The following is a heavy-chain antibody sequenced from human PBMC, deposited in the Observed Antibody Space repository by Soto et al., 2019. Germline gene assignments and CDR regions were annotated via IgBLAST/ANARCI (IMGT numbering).Heavy chain of an antibody. V-gene: IGHV4-59*01. Sequence: SETLSLTCTVSGGSISSYYWSWIRQPPGKGLEWFGYIYYSGSTNYNPSLKSRVTISVDTSKNQFSLKLSSVTAADTAVYYCARDNGRENYYDSSGYWYYFDYWGQGTLVTVSS. CDR2: IYYSGST. D-gene: IGHD3-22*01. J-gene: IGHJ4*02. CDR3: ARDNGRENYYDSSGYWYYFDY. CDR1: GGSISSYY.